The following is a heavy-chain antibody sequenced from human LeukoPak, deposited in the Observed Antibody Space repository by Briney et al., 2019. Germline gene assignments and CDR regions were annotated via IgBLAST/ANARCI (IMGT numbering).Heavy chain of an antibody. CDR3: AREMYYCSGGSCYSWEYQYAMDV. CDR1: GFTLSDYG. D-gene: IGHD2-15*01. V-gene: IGHV3-48*01. CDR2: ISGSSSAI. J-gene: IGHJ6*02. Sequence: GGSLRLSCTVSGFTLSDYGMNWVRQAPGKGLEWVSFISGSSSAIHCADSVKGRFTISRDNAKKSLYLQMNGLRAEDTARYYCAREMYYCSGGSCYSWEYQYAMDVWGQGTTVTVSS.